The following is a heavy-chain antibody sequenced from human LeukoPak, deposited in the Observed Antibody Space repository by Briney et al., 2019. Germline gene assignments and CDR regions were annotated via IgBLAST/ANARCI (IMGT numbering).Heavy chain of an antibody. V-gene: IGHV4-39*01. J-gene: IGHJ3*02. CDR1: GGSTSSSSYY. CDR2: TYYSGST. D-gene: IGHD3-22*01. CDR3: ARRGDSSGNDAFDI. Sequence: SETLSLTCTVSGGSTSSSSYYWGWIRQPPGKGLEWIGSTYYSGSTYYNPSLKSRVTISVDTSKNQFSLKLSSVTAADTAVYYCARRGDSSGNDAFDIWGQGTMVTVSS.